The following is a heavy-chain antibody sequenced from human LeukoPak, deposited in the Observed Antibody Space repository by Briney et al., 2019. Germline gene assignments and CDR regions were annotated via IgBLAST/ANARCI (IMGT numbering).Heavy chain of an antibody. J-gene: IGHJ4*02. D-gene: IGHD3-3*01. Sequence: GGSLRLSCAASGFTFSSYWMSWVRQAPGKGLEWVANIKQDGSEKYYVDSVKGRFTISRDNAKNSLYLQMNSLRAEDTAVYYCATSPWGYDFWSGYYTGMLDYFDYWGQGTLVTVS. CDR3: ATSPWGYDFWSGYYTGMLDYFDY. CDR1: GFTFSSYW. CDR2: IKQDGSEK. V-gene: IGHV3-7*01.